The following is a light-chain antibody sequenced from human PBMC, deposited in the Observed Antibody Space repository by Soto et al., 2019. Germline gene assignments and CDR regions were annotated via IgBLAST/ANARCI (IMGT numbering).Light chain of an antibody. V-gene: IGLV2-11*01. J-gene: IGLJ3*02. CDR3: CSYTGNWV. Sequence: QAVVTQPRSLSGSPGQSVTISCTGASSDLGDSNFVSWYQQHPGEVPKLLIYDVNKRPSGVPDRFSGSKSGNTASLTISGLQAEDEADYYCCSYTGNWVFGVGTQLTVL. CDR1: SSDLGDSNF. CDR2: DVN.